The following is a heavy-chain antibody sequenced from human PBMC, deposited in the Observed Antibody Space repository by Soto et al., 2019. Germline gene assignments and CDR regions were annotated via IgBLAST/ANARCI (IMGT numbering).Heavy chain of an antibody. J-gene: IGHJ1*01. Sequence: QVQLQESGPGLVKPSQTLSLTCTVSGGSISSGGYYWSWIRQHPGKGLEWIGYIYYTGSTYYNPSLKSRVTISADTSKNQFSLKLSSVTAADTAAYYCARDGGSGYSARQDLAFQHWGQGTLVTVSS. V-gene: IGHV4-31*03. CDR2: IYYTGST. CDR1: GGSISSGGYY. CDR3: ARDGGSGYSARQDLAFQH. D-gene: IGHD6-13*01.